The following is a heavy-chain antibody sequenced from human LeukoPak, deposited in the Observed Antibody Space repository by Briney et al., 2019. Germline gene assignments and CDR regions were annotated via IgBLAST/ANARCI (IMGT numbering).Heavy chain of an antibody. J-gene: IGHJ4*02. V-gene: IGHV3-53*01. CDR3: AKGIAAAGTGSDY. CDR2: IYSGGDI. CDR1: GFTVSGNY. Sequence: GGSLRLSCAASGFTVSGNYMSWVRQAPGKGLEWVSVIYSGGDIAYADSVKGRFTISRDNSKNTLYLQMNSLRAEDTAVYYCAKGIAAAGTGSDYWGQGTLVTVSS. D-gene: IGHD6-13*01.